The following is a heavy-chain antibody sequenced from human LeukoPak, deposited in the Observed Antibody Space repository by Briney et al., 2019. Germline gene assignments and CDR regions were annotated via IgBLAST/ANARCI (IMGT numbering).Heavy chain of an antibody. Sequence: GGSLRLSCAASGVTFTTYGMSWGRQTPGKGGEWLANIKQDGSEKYYVDSVEGRFTVSRDNAKNSLYLQMNSLRVEDTGVYYCSRYSGYPGDYWGQGTPVTVSS. J-gene: IGHJ4*02. CDR1: GVTFTTYG. CDR3: SRYSGYPGDY. V-gene: IGHV3-7*03. CDR2: IKQDGSEK. D-gene: IGHD5-12*01.